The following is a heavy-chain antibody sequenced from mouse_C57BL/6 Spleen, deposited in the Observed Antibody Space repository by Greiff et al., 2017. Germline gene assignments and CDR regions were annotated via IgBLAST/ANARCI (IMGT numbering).Heavy chain of an antibody. CDR2: ISDGGSYT. D-gene: IGHD1-1*01. CDR1: GFTFSSYA. J-gene: IGHJ1*03. Sequence: EVHLVESGGGLVKPGGSLKLSCAASGFTFSSYAMSWVRQTPEKRLEWVATISDGGSYTYYPDNVKGRFTISRDNAKNNLYLQMSHLKSEDTAMYYCATHYYGSSLWYFDVWGTGTTVTVSS. CDR3: ATHYYGSSLWYFDV. V-gene: IGHV5-4*01.